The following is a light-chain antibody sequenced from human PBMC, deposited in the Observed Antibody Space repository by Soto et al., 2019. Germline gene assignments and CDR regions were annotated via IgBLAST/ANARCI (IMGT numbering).Light chain of an antibody. CDR2: DKN. J-gene: IGLJ3*02. CDR3: GAWDHSLNVGV. V-gene: IGLV1-51*01. CDR1: SSNVGSNY. Sequence: QSVLMQPPSVSAAPGQKVIISCSGSSSNVGSNYVSWYQQLPGKAPKLLIYDKNERPSGISDRFSASKSGTSATLGITGLQNGDEADYYCGAWDHSLNVGVFGGGTKLTVL.